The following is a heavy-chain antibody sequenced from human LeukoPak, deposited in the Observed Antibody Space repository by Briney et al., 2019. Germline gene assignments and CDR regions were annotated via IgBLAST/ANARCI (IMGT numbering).Heavy chain of an antibody. D-gene: IGHD5-18*01. J-gene: IGHJ4*02. CDR3: ARARSTAMVIFESGY. V-gene: IGHV3-30*02. CDR2: IRHDGSNK. CDR1: GFTFSSYG. Sequence: PGGSLRLSCAASGFTFSSYGMHWVRQAPGKGLEWVAFIRHDGSNKYYADSVKGRFTISRDNSKNTLYLQMNSLRAENTAVYYCARARSTAMVIFESGYWGQGTLVTVSS.